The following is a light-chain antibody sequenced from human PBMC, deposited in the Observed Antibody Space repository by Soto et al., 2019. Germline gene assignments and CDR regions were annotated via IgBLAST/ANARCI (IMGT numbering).Light chain of an antibody. CDR1: HSVSSTY. CDR3: QQYGSSPPYT. J-gene: IGKJ2*01. V-gene: IGKV3-20*01. CDR2: GAS. Sequence: EIVLTQSPGTLSLSPGERATLSCRASHSVSSTYLAWYQQNPGQAPRLLIYGASSRATGIPDRFSGSGSGTDFTLTISRLEPEDFPVYYCQQYGSSPPYTFGQGTKLEIK.